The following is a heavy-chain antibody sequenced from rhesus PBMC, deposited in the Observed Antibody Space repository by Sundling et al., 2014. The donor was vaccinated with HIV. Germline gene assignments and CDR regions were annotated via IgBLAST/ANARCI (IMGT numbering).Heavy chain of an antibody. J-gene: IGHJ4*01. D-gene: IGHD2-27*01. CDR1: GFTFGNYA. CDR3: AREGKYCSGIYCSFFDY. V-gene: IGHV1-198*02. Sequence: QVQLVQSGTEVKKPGASVKVSCKASGFTFGNYAINWVRQAPGQGLEWMGVIIPLVGITNYAEKFQGRVTITADTSTSAAYMELSRLRSGDTAVYYCAREGKYCSGIYCSFFDYWGQGVLVTVSS. CDR2: IIPLVGIT.